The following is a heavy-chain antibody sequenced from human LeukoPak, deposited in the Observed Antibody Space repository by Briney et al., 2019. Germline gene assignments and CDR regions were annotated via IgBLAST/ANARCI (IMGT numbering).Heavy chain of an antibody. CDR2: IKSDMST. CDR1: GFTFSSYW. D-gene: IGHD3-22*01. V-gene: IGHV3-74*01. CDR3: ARAPSEIGGYYPEYFRH. Sequence: GGCLRLFCAASGFTFSSYWMHWVRQIPGKGLVWVSRIKSDMSTHYADSVKGGFTISRDNAKNTLSLQMNSLRAEDTGVYYCARAPSEIGGYYPEYFRHWGQGTLVTVSS. J-gene: IGHJ1*01.